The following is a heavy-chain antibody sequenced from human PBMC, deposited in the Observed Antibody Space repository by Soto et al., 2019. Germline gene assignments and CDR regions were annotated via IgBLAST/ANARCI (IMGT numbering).Heavy chain of an antibody. V-gene: IGHV4-30-4*01. Sequence: PSETLSLTCTFSCCSISSGNYYWSLIRQPPGKGLEWIGFISYCGSTYYSTSLKSRVTISVDTSKSQFSLNLSFVTAADTAVYYCATMGTPATGLYYFDFWGQGTLVTVSS. D-gene: IGHD2-15*01. J-gene: IGHJ4*02. CDR2: ISYCGST. CDR3: ATMGTPATGLYYFDF. CDR1: CCSISSGNYY.